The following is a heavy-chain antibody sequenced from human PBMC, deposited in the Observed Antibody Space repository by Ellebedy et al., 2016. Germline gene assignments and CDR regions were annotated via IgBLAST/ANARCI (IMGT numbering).Heavy chain of an antibody. V-gene: IGHV3-30*18. CDR1: GFPFNYFG. CDR3: AKTSGDLLTSSFDY. D-gene: IGHD3-10*01. CDR2: ISSDGTDR. Sequence: GGSLRLXXVASGFPFNYFGMSWVRQAPGKGLEWVAFISSDGTDRYKADSVRGRLTISRDNSKNTLYLQMYSLRADDTAVYYCAKTSGDLLTSSFDYWGQGTLVTVSS. J-gene: IGHJ4*02.